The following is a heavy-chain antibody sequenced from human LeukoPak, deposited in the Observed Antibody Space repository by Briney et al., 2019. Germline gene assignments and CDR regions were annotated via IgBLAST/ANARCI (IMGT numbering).Heavy chain of an antibody. Sequence: SETLSLTCTVSGGSISSSSYYWGWIRQPPGKGLEWIGSIYYSGSTYYNPSLKSRVTISVDTSKNQFSLKLSSVTAADTAVYYCASLPIAAGNGLNWFDPWGQGTLVTVSS. J-gene: IGHJ5*02. D-gene: IGHD6-13*01. V-gene: IGHV4-39*07. CDR3: ASLPIAAGNGLNWFDP. CDR1: GGSISSSSYY. CDR2: IYYSGST.